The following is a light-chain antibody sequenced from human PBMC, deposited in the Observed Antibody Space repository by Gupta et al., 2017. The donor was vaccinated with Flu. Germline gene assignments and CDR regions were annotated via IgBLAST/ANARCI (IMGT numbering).Light chain of an antibody. CDR2: DVS. J-gene: IGLJ1*01. CDR1: GSDVGGYNY. CDR3: CSYAGSYTFV. V-gene: IGLV2-11*03. Sequence: GSDVGGYNYVSWYQQPPGKAPTLIIHDVSRRPSGVPDRFSGSKSGNTASLTISGLQAEDEADYYCCSYAGSYTFVFETGTKLTVL.